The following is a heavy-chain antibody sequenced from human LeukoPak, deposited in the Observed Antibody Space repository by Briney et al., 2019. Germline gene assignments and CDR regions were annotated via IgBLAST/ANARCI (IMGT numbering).Heavy chain of an antibody. J-gene: IGHJ4*02. V-gene: IGHV1-46*01. D-gene: IGHD5-18*01. Sequence: ASVKVSCKASGYTFTGYYMHWVRQAPGQGLEWMGVIHPSGGSTSYAQRFQGRVTMTKDTSTSTVYIELSSLRFEDTAVFYCARMGMDTAMVTNYFDLWGQGTLLTVSP. CDR3: ARMGMDTAMVTNYFDL. CDR1: GYTFTGYY. CDR2: IHPSGGST.